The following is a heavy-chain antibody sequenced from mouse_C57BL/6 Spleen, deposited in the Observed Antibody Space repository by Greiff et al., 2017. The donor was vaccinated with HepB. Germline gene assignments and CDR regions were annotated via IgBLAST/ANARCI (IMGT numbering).Heavy chain of an antibody. CDR3: AGDYDYDVYAMDY. D-gene: IGHD2-4*01. V-gene: IGHV1-55*01. J-gene: IGHJ4*01. CDR2: IYPGSGST. CDR1: GYTFTSYW. Sequence: QVQLQQPGAELVKPGASVKMSCKASGYTFTSYWITWVKQRPGQGLEWIGDIYPGSGSTNYNEKFKSKATLTVDTSSSTAYMQLSSLTSDDSAVYYCAGDYDYDVYAMDYWGQGTSVTVSS.